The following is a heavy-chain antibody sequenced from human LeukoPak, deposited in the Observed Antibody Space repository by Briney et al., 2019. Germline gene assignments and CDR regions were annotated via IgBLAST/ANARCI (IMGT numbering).Heavy chain of an antibody. CDR2: ISSSSSYT. D-gene: IGHD3-22*01. V-gene: IGHV3-21*01. Sequence: GGSLRLSCAASGFTFSSYSMNWVRQAPGKGLEWVSSISSSSSYTYYADSVKGRFTISRDNAKNSLYLQMNSLRAEDTAVYYCARDSITMTVVVGDLDYWGQGTLVTVSS. J-gene: IGHJ4*02. CDR1: GFTFSSYS. CDR3: ARDSITMTVVVGDLDY.